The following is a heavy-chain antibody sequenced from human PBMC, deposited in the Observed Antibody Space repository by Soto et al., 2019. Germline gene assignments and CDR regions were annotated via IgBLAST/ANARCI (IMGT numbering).Heavy chain of an antibody. Sequence: GGSLRLSCAASGFTFSNAWMSWVRQAPGKGLEWVGRIKSKTDGGTTDYAAPVKGRFTISRDDSKNTLYLQMNSLKTEDTAVYYCTTDVTTTVIPYYFDYWGQGTLVTVSS. CDR3: TTDVTTTVIPYYFDY. CDR1: GFTFSNAW. V-gene: IGHV3-15*01. J-gene: IGHJ4*02. CDR2: IKSKTDGGTT. D-gene: IGHD4-17*01.